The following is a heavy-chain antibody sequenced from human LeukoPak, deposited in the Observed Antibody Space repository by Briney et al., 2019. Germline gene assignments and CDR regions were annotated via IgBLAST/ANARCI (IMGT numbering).Heavy chain of an antibody. D-gene: IGHD1-7*01. Sequence: GGSLRLSCAASGFTFSSYAMSWVRQAPGKGLEWVSIISGSGGGTYYADSVKGRFTISRDNSKNTLYLQMNSLRAEDTAVYYCAKSWNSLSEYFQHWGQGTVVTVTS. V-gene: IGHV3-23*01. CDR2: ISGSGGGT. J-gene: IGHJ1*01. CDR1: GFTFSSYA. CDR3: AKSWNSLSEYFQH.